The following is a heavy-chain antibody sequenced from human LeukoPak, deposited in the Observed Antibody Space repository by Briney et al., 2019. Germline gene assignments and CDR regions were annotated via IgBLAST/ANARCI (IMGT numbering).Heavy chain of an antibody. CDR1: GGSISSSSYY. Sequence: SETLSLTCTVSGGSISSSSYYWGWIRQPPGKGLEWIGSIYYSGSTYYNPSLKSRVTISVDTSKNQFSLKLSSATAADTAVYYCARGRNDILTGYYSGWGQGTLVTVSS. CDR2: IYYSGST. D-gene: IGHD3-9*01. J-gene: IGHJ4*02. V-gene: IGHV4-39*01. CDR3: ARGRNDILTGYYSG.